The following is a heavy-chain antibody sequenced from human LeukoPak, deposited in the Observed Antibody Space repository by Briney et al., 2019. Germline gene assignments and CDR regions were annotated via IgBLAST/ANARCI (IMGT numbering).Heavy chain of an antibody. CDR1: GFTFSSYS. J-gene: IGHJ5*02. Sequence: GSLRLSCAASGFTFSSYSMNWIRQPPGKGLEWVGSIYHTGSTYYNPSLESRLTISLDTSKNHFSLRLNSVTAADTAVYFCGYYDSSGRLSSWGQGTLVAVSS. D-gene: IGHD3-22*01. V-gene: IGHV4-38-2*01. CDR3: GYYDSSGRLSS. CDR2: IYHTGST.